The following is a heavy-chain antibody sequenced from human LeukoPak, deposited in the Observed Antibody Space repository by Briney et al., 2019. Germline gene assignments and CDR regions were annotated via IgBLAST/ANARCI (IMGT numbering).Heavy chain of an antibody. V-gene: IGHV3-7*01. Sequence: GGSLRLSCAASGFTFSSYWMSWVRQAPGKGLEWVANIKQDGSEKYYVDSVKGRFTISRDNAKNSLYLQMNSLRAEDTAVYYCARGIAVAGSPLDYWGQGTLVTVSS. J-gene: IGHJ4*02. CDR2: IKQDGSEK. CDR1: GFTFSSYW. D-gene: IGHD6-19*01. CDR3: ARGIAVAGSPLDY.